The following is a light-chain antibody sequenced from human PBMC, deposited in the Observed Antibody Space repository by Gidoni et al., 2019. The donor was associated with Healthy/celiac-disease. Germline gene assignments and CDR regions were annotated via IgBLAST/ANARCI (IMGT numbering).Light chain of an antibody. CDR3: QQSYSTPLT. J-gene: IGKJ4*01. CDR2: AAS. CDR1: QRISSY. V-gene: IGKV1-39*01. Sequence: EIQITQSPSSLSASVGDRVTITCRASQRISSYLNWYQQKPGKAPKLLIYAASSLQSGVPSRFSGSGSGTDFTLTISSLQPEDFATYYCQQSYSTPLTFGGGTKVEIK.